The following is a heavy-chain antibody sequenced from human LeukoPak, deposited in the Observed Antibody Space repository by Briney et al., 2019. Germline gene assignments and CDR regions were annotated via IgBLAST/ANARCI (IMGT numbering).Heavy chain of an antibody. V-gene: IGHV3-21*01. D-gene: IGHD3-10*01. CDR1: GFTFSSYS. J-gene: IGHJ4*02. CDR2: ISSSSSYI. Sequence: GGSPRLSCAASGFTFSSYSMNWVRQAPGKGLEWVSSISSSSSYIYYADSVKGRFTISRDNAKNSLYLQMNSLRAEDTAVYYCARVSAAYYGSGSYPNYWGQGTLVTVSS. CDR3: ARVSAAYYGSGSYPNY.